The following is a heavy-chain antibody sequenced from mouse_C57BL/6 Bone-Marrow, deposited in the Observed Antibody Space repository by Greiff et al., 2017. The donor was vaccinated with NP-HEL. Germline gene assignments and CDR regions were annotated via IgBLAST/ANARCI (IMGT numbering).Heavy chain of an antibody. V-gene: IGHV14-3*01. Sequence: EVQLQQSVAELVRPGASVKLSCTASGFNIKNTYMHWVKQRPEQGLEWIGRIDPANGNTKYAPKFQGKAPITADTSSNTAYLQRSSLTSEDTAIYYCARWGTTVVEGAWFAYWGQWTLVTVSA. J-gene: IGHJ3*01. CDR2: IDPANGNT. CDR3: ARWGTTVVEGAWFAY. CDR1: GFNIKNTY. D-gene: IGHD1-1*01.